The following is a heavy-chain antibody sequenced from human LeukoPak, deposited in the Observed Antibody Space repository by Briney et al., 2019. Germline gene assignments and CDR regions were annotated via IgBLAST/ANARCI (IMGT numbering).Heavy chain of an antibody. V-gene: IGHV1-46*01. J-gene: IGHJ6*02. CDR1: GYSFTSYY. D-gene: IGHD6-13*01. CDR3: ARDPGAAAGNYYYYGMDV. CDR2: ISPSGGST. Sequence: ASVKVSCKASGYSFTSYYMNWVRQAPGQGLEWMGIISPSGGSTSYAQKFQGRVTITADESTSTAYMELSSLRSEDTAVYYCARDPGAAAGNYYYYGMDVWGQGTTVTVSS.